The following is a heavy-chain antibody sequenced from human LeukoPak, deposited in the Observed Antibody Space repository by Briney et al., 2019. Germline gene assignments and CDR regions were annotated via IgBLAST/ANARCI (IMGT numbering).Heavy chain of an antibody. CDR3: ATIDMVTFDS. J-gene: IGHJ4*02. CDR2: ITPSGDGT. D-gene: IGHD5-18*01. CDR1: GFTFSSPA. Sequence: PGGSLRLSCAASGFTFSSPAMSWVRQAPGKGLEWVSSITPSGDGTYYVDSVKGRFTISRDNAKNSLYLQMNSLRAEDTAVYYCATIDMVTFDSWGQGTLVTVSS. V-gene: IGHV3-23*01.